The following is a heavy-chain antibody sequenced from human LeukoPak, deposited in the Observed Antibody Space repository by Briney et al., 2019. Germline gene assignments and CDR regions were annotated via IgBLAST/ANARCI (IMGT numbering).Heavy chain of an antibody. CDR2: IYYSGST. V-gene: IGHV4-59*01. Sequence: SETLSLTCTVSGGSISSYYWSWIRQPPGKGLEWIGYIYYSGSTNYNPSLKSRVTISVDTSKNQFSLKLSSVTAADTAVYYCARVTGSSWYGSTFDYWGPGTLVTVSS. CDR3: ARVTGSSWYGSTFDY. D-gene: IGHD6-13*01. J-gene: IGHJ4*02. CDR1: GGSISSYY.